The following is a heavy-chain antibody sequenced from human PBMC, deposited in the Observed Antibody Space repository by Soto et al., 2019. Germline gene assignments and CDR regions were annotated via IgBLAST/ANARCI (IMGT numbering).Heavy chain of an antibody. CDR1: GGSISSGDYY. Sequence: QVQLQESGPGLVKPSQTLSLTCTVSGGSISSGDYYWSWIRQPPGKGLEWIGYIYYSGSTYYNPSLKSRVTISVDTSKTQFSLKLSSVTAADTAVYYCARERGYSSSSFPPLHDAFDLWGQGTMVTVSS. D-gene: IGHD6-6*01. V-gene: IGHV4-30-4*01. CDR3: ARERGYSSSSFPPLHDAFDL. J-gene: IGHJ3*01. CDR2: IYYSGST.